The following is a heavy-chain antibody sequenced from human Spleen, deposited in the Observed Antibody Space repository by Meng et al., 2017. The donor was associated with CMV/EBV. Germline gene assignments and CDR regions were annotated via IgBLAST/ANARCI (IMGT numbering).Heavy chain of an antibody. CDR3: ARDLWDGSGSFPSHY. CDR2: IYSGGST. CDR1: GFTVSSNY. V-gene: IGHV3-66*02. Sequence: GESLKISCAASGFTVSSNYMSWVRQAPGKGLEWVSVIYSGGSTYYADSVKGRFTISRDNSKNTLYLQMNSLRAEDTAVYYCARDLWDGSGSFPSHYWGQGTLVTVSS. D-gene: IGHD3-10*01. J-gene: IGHJ4*02.